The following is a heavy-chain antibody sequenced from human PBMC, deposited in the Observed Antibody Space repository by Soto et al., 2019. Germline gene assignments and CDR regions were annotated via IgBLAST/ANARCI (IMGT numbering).Heavy chain of an antibody. V-gene: IGHV3-48*02. CDR1: GFTFSSYS. D-gene: IGHD2-8*02. CDR2: ISSSSSTI. Sequence: GGSLRLSCAASGFTFSSYSMNWVRQAPGKGREWVSYISSSSSTIYYADSVKGRFTISRDNAKHSLYLQMNSLRDDDTAVYYCARDPAPGGMDVWGQGTTVTVSS. CDR3: ARDPAPGGMDV. J-gene: IGHJ6*02.